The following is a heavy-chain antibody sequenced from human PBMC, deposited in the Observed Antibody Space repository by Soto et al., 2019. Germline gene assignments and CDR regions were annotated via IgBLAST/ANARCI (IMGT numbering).Heavy chain of an antibody. CDR3: AKERFYFDY. CDR1: GFTFSTYA. CDR2: ISGGGSST. Sequence: PGGSLRLSCATSGFTFSTYAMSWVRQAPGKGLEWVSAISGGGSSTYYADSVKGRFTISRDNSKNTLFLQMNSLRAEDTAVYYCAKERFYFDYWGQGTLVTVSS. J-gene: IGHJ4*02. V-gene: IGHV3-23*01.